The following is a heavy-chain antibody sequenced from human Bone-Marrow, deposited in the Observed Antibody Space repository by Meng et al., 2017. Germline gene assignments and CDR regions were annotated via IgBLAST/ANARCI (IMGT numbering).Heavy chain of an antibody. D-gene: IGHD3-10*01. CDR3: ASWYGES. V-gene: IGHV6-1*01. CDR2: TYYRSQWQS. Sequence: KKAGQRLVKPSQTISLTCANSGDSVSGNRALWQWVRQSPSRGLEWLGHTYYRSQWQSHYGASVKSRISIYADTSRNQFSLILNSVTPEDTAVYYCASWYGESWGQGTLVTVSS. CDR1: GDSVSGNRAL. J-gene: IGHJ4*02.